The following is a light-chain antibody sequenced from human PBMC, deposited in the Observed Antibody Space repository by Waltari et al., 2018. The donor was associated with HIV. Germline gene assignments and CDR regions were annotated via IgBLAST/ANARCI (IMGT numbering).Light chain of an antibody. Sequence: DIVMTQSPLSLPVSPGEPASISCRSNQSLLHSNGFTYLDWYLQKPGQSPQLLINLGSTRASGVPDRFSGSGSGTDFTLKISRVEAEDVGIYYCMQALQTPRTFGQGTRLEIK. CDR1: QSLLHSNGFTY. J-gene: IGKJ5*01. V-gene: IGKV2-28*01. CDR3: MQALQTPRT. CDR2: LGS.